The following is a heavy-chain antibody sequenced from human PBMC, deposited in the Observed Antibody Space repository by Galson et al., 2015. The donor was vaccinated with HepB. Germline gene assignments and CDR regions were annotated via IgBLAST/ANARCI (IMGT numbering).Heavy chain of an antibody. CDR1: GFSLRSNGVG. Sequence: PALVKPTQTLTLTCNFSGFSLRSNGVGVGWIRQPPGRALEWLALIYWNDRKHFTPSLKNRLTVTKDTSKNQVVLTLTDVDPADTATYYCAHIKSVAVYDVVTRRNWFDPWGRGTLVIVSS. V-gene: IGHV2-5*01. J-gene: IGHJ5*02. CDR3: AHIKSVAVYDVVTRRNWFDP. D-gene: IGHD4-23*01. CDR2: IYWNDRK.